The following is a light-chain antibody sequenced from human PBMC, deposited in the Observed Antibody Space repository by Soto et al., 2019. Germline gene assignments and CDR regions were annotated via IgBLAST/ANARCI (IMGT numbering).Light chain of an antibody. CDR1: QSVSSN. Sequence: EIVMPQSPATLSVSPGERATLSCRASQSVSSNLAWYQQKPCQAPRLLIYGASTRATGIPARFSGRGSGTAFTLSLSSLQSEDFAVYYCQEYNNWPPVTFGGRTKVEIK. J-gene: IGKJ4*01. CDR2: GAS. V-gene: IGKV3-15*01. CDR3: QEYNNWPPVT.